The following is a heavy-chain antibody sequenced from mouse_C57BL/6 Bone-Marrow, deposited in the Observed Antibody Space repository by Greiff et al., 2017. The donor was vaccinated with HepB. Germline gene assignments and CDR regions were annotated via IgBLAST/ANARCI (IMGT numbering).Heavy chain of an antibody. CDR2: IDPSDSYI. V-gene: IGHV1-50*01. CDR3: ARRASILTWFAY. CDR1: GYTFTSYW. D-gene: IGHD5-1-1*01. J-gene: IGHJ3*01. Sequence: VQLQQPGAEFVKPGASVKLSCKASGYTFTSYWMKWVKQRPGQGLEWIGEIDPSDSYINYNQKFKGKATLTVDTSSSTAYMQLSSLTSKDSAVYYCARRASILTWFAYWGQGTKVTVSA.